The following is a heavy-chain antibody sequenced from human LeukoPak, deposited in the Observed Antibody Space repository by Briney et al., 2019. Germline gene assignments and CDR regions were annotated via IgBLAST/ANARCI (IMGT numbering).Heavy chain of an antibody. CDR1: GFTFSSYA. CDR2: IWYDGSNK. J-gene: IGHJ4*02. V-gene: IGHV3-33*08. Sequence: PGGSLRLSCGASGFTFSSYATSWVRQAPGKGLEWVAVIWYDGSNKYYADSVKGRFTISRDNSKNTLYLQMNSLRAEDTAVYYCARDHTLYYYDSSGYYPDYWGQGTLVTVSS. D-gene: IGHD3-22*01. CDR3: ARDHTLYYYDSSGYYPDY.